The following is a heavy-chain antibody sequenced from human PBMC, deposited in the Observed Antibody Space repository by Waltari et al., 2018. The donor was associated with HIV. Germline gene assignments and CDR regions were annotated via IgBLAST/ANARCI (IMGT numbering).Heavy chain of an antibody. CDR2: ISDDSAFI. CDR1: GFTFKTCS. J-gene: IGHJ3*01. CDR3: GAFLCAEDCRDGFDV. D-gene: IGHD2-21*02. Sequence: ESGGGRAKPGGTLKLPCSGSGFTFKTCSVSWIRQTAGRGLVWISSISDDSAFIYYADSVKVRVTVSRDNVRNSVFLQINDVRAEDTATYFCGAFLCAEDCRDGFDVWGQGTMVTVS. V-gene: IGHV3-21*06.